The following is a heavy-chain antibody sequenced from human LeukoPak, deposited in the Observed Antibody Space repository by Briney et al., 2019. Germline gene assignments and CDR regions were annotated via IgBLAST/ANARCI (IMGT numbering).Heavy chain of an antibody. Sequence: GGSLRLSCAASGFTFSSYSMNWVRQAPGKGLEWVSSISSSSSYIYYADSVKGRFTISRDNAKNSLYLQVNSLRAEDTAVYYCARDHDSSGAFDIWGQGTMVTVSS. CDR3: ARDHDSSGAFDI. CDR1: GFTFSSYS. V-gene: IGHV3-21*01. D-gene: IGHD3-22*01. CDR2: ISSSSSYI. J-gene: IGHJ3*02.